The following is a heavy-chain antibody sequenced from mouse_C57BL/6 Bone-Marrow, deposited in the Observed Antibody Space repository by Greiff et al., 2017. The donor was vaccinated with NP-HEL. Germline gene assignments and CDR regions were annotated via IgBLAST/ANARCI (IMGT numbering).Heavy chain of an antibody. CDR1: GYTFTSYW. CDR3: ARERAYYSNYYAMDY. Sequence: VQLQQPGAELVMPGASVKLSCKASGYTFTSYWMHWVKQRPGQGLEWIGEIDPSDSYTNYNQKFKGKSTLTVDKSSSTAYMQLSSLTSEDSAVYYCARERAYYSNYYAMDYGGQGTAVTVSS. V-gene: IGHV1-69*01. CDR2: IDPSDSYT. D-gene: IGHD2-5*01. J-gene: IGHJ4*01.